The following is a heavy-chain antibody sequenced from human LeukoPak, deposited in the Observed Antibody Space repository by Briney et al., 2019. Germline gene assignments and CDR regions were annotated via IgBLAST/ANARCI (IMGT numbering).Heavy chain of an antibody. V-gene: IGHV4-4*02. Sequence: SETLSLTCAVSGGSISTNNWWTWVRQPPGKGLEWIGEIHHSGSTDYNPSLKSRVTISPDKSKNQFSLTLTSVTAADTAVYYCARHNRWEDYAFDIWGQGTMVTVSS. CDR2: IHHSGST. CDR3: ARHNRWEDYAFDI. J-gene: IGHJ3*02. CDR1: GGSISTNNW. D-gene: IGHD1-26*01.